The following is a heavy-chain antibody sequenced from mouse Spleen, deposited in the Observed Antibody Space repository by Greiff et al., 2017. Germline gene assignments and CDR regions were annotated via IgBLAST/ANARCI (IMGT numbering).Heavy chain of an antibody. J-gene: IGHJ3*01. V-gene: IGHV1-54*01. D-gene: IGHD2-2*01. CDR1: GYAFTNYL. Sequence: QVQLQQSGAELVRPGTSVKVSCKASGYAFTNYLIEWVKQRPGQGLEWIGVINPGSGGTNYNEKFKGKATLTADKSSSTAYMQLSSLTSDDSAVYFCARSPLSFYYGYGFAYWGQGTLVTVSA. CDR2: INPGSGGT. CDR3: ARSPLSFYYGYGFAY.